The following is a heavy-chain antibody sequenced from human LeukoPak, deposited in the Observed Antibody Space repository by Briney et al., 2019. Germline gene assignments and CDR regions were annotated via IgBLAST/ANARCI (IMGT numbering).Heavy chain of an antibody. J-gene: IGHJ4*02. V-gene: IGHV4-39*07. CDR2: IYYSGTT. CDR3: ARGPPAGCSGGSCPNNDFDY. Sequence: SETLSLTCAVSGGSIRSSSYYWGWIRQPPGKGLEWIGSIYYSGTTYYNPSLKSRVTISVDTSKNQFSLKLSSVTAADTAVYYCARGPPAGCSGGSCPNNDFDYWGQGTLVTVSS. D-gene: IGHD2-15*01. CDR1: GGSIRSSSYY.